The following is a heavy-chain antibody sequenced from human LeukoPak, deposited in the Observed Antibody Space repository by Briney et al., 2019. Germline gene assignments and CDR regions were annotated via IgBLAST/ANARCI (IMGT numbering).Heavy chain of an antibody. CDR3: ARAPVRLNWKRAFDI. J-gene: IGHJ3*02. CDR2: MNPNSGNT. D-gene: IGHD1-1*01. CDR1: GYTFSNYG. Sequence: ASVKVSCKSSGYTFSNYGVNWVRQATGQGLEWMGWMNPNSGNTGYAQKFQGRVTMTRNTSISTAYMELSSLRSEDTAVYYCARAPVRLNWKRAFDIWGQGTMVTVSS. V-gene: IGHV1-8*01.